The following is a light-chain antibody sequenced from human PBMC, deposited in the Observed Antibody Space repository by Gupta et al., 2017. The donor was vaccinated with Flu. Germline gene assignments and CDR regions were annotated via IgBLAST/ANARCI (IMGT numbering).Light chain of an antibody. CDR3: QQRNNWQA. CDR1: QSLSNY. J-gene: IGKJ5*01. V-gene: IGKV3-11*01. CDR2: DAT. Sequence: EIVLTQSPATLSLSPGERATLSCRATQSLSNYLAWYQQKPGQAPRLLIYDATKRATGIPDRFSGSGSGTDFTLTSSSREPEDFAVYYWQQRNNWQAFGQGTRLEIK.